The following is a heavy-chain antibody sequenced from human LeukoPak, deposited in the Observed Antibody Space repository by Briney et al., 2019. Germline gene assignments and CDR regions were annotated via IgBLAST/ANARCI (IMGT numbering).Heavy chain of an antibody. V-gene: IGHV4-4*02. Sequence: SQTLSLTCAVYASSITSINWGSGIRQPPGKGLERIGAIYHIGSTNYNPSLKSPVTISVDKCKNQFSLKLSSVTGADTAVYYCARTIAAADFYYYYYMDVWGKGTTVTVSS. D-gene: IGHD6-13*01. CDR3: ARTIAAADFYYYYYMDV. CDR2: IYHIGST. CDR1: ASSITSINW. J-gene: IGHJ6*03.